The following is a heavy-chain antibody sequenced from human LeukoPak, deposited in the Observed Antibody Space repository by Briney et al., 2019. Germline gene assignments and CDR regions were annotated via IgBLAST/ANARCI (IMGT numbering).Heavy chain of an antibody. D-gene: IGHD6-13*01. CDR1: GGSISSGSYY. CDR3: ARDPYSSSWYNSGTY. Sequence: SETLSLTCTVSGGSISSGSYYWSWIRQPAGKGLEWIGRIYTSGSTNYNPSLKSRVTISVDTSKNQFPLKLSSVTAADTAVYYCARDPYSSSWYNSGTYWGQGTLVTVSS. V-gene: IGHV4-61*02. CDR2: IYTSGST. J-gene: IGHJ4*02.